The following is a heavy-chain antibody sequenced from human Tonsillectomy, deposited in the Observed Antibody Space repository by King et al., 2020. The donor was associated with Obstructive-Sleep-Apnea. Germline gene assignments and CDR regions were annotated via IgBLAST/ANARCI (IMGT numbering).Heavy chain of an antibody. V-gene: IGHV3-33*06. D-gene: IGHD6-6*01. Sequence: VQLVESGGSVVQPGRSLRLSCAASGFTISSYGMHWVRQAPGKGLEWVAGIWTDGSNKHYSDSVKGRFTISRDNSKNTLYLQMNSLRAEDTAVYYCTKGVAARGRGYYFDYWGQGTLVTVSS. J-gene: IGHJ4*02. CDR1: GFTISSYG. CDR2: IWTDGSNK. CDR3: TKGVAARGRGYYFDY.